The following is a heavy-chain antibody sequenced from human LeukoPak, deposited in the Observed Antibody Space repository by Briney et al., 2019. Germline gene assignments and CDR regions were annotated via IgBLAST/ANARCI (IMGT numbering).Heavy chain of an antibody. CDR1: GYTLTELS. V-gene: IGHV1-24*01. CDR3: ATGGRYCSSTSCGNWFDP. D-gene: IGHD2-2*01. CDR2: FDPEDGET. J-gene: IGHJ5*02. Sequence: PSVKVSCKVSGYTLTELSMHWVRQAPGKGLEWMGGFDPEDGETIYAQKFQGRVTMTEDTSTDTAYMELSSLRSEDTAVYYCATGGRYCSSTSCGNWFDPWGQGTLVTVSS.